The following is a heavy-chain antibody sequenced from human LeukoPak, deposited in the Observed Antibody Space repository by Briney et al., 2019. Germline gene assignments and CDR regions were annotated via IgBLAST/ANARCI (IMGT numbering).Heavy chain of an antibody. D-gene: IGHD2/OR15-2a*01. CDR1: GGSISSYY. CDR2: IYYSGST. Sequence: SETLSLTCTVSGGSISSYYWSWIRQPPGKGLEWIGYIYYSGSTNYNPSLKSRVTISVDTSKNQFSLRLSSVTAADTAVYYCARGVLWPVYYYYMDVWGKGTTVTISS. CDR3: ARGVLWPVYYYYMDV. J-gene: IGHJ6*03. V-gene: IGHV4-59*01.